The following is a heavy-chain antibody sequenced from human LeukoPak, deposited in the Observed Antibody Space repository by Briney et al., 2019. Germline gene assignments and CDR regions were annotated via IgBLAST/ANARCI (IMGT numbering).Heavy chain of an antibody. Sequence: GASVKVSCKASGYTFTSYGISWVRQAPGQGLEWMGWISAYNGNTNYAQKLQGRVTMTTDTSTSTAYMELRSLRSDDTAVYYCARDSRVVRGVISSSLIRYFDLWGRGTLVTVSS. D-gene: IGHD3-10*01. V-gene: IGHV1-18*01. CDR1: GYTFTSYG. CDR3: ARDSRVVRGVISSSLIRYFDL. J-gene: IGHJ2*01. CDR2: ISAYNGNT.